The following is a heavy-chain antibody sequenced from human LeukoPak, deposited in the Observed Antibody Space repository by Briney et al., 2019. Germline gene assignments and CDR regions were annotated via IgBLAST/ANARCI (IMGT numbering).Heavy chain of an antibody. V-gene: IGHV5-10-1*01. D-gene: IGHD2-15*01. CDR2: IDPSDSYT. Sequence: GESLKISCKGSGYSFATYWIGWVRQMPGKGLEWMGRIDPSDSYTNYSPSFQGHVTISADKSISTAYLQWSSLKASDTAMYYCARHVVVVAATPGDYYGMDVWGKGTTVTVSS. J-gene: IGHJ6*04. CDR3: ARHVVVVAATPGDYYGMDV. CDR1: GYSFATYW.